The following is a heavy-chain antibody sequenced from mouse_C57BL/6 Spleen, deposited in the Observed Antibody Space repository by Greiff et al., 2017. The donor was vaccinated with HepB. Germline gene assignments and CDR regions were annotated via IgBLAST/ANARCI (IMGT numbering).Heavy chain of an antibody. CDR2: IDPNSGGT. Sequence: QVQLQQPGAELVKPGASVKLSCKASGYTFTSYWMHWVKQRPGRGLEWIRRIDPNSGGTKYNEKFKSKATLTVDKPSSTAYMQLSSLTSEDSAVYYCARDHFESMDYWGQGTSVTVSS. J-gene: IGHJ4*01. CDR1: GYTFTSYW. V-gene: IGHV1-72*01. CDR3: ARDHFESMDY.